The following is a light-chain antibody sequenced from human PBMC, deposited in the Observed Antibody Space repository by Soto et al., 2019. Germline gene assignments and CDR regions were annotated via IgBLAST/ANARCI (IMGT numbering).Light chain of an antibody. J-gene: IGKJ3*01. CDR3: QQYYSYPFT. CDR2: AAS. V-gene: IGKV1-8*01. CDR1: QGISSY. Sequence: AIRMTQSPSSFSASTGDRVTITCRASQGISSYLAWYQQKPGKAPKLLIYAASTLQSGVPSRFSGSVSGTDFTLTISCLQSEDFATYYCQQYYSYPFTFDPGTKVDIK.